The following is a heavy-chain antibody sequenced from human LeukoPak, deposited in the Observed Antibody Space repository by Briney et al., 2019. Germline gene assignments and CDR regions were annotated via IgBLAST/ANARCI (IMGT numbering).Heavy chain of an antibody. J-gene: IGHJ4*02. CDR3: VKDYDILTGYFDY. CDR1: GFTFSNYG. V-gene: IGHV3-64D*06. D-gene: IGHD3-9*01. Sequence: PGGSLRLSCAASGFTFSNYGMHWVRQAPGKGLEYVSAISSNGGSTYYADSVKGRFTISRDNSKNTLYLQMSSLRAEDTAVYYCVKDYDILTGYFDYWGQGTLVTVSS. CDR2: ISSNGGST.